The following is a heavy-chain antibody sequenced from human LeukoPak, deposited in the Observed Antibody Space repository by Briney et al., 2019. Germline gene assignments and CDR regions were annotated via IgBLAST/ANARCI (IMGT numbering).Heavy chain of an antibody. CDR3: ARDNSVGDVAWWFDP. D-gene: IGHD1-26*01. CDR2: INPSGSST. Sequence: ASVKVSCKASGYIFTGYYMHWVRQAPGQGLEWLGLINPSGSSTLYAQKFQGRVTMTRDMSTTTDYMELSSLRSEDTAVYYCARDNSVGDVAWWFDPWGQGTLVTVSS. V-gene: IGHV1-46*01. J-gene: IGHJ5*02. CDR1: GYIFTGYY.